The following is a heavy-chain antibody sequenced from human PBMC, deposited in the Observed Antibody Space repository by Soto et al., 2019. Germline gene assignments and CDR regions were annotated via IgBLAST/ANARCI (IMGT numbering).Heavy chain of an antibody. J-gene: IGHJ4*02. CDR1: GFTFSSYS. CDR2: ISSSSSYI. D-gene: IGHD3-3*01. CDR3: ARAKFGMVILSLAFDY. V-gene: IGHV3-21*01. Sequence: GGSLRLSCAASGFTFSSYSINWVRQAPGKGLEWVSSISSSSSYIYYADSVKGRFTISRDNAKNSLYLQMNSLRAEDTAVYYCARAKFGMVILSLAFDYWGQGTMIT.